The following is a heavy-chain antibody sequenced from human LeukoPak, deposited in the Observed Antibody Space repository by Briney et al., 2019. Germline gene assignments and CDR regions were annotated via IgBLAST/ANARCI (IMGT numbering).Heavy chain of an antibody. CDR1: GFTVSSNY. CDR2: IYSGGSI. CDR3: ARTAMVLFDY. Sequence: PGGSLRLSCAASGFTVSSNYMSWVRQAPGKGLEWVSVIYSGGSIYYADSVKGRFTISRDNSKNTLYLQMNSLRAEDTAVYYCARTAMVLFDYWGQGTLVTVSS. D-gene: IGHD5-18*01. J-gene: IGHJ4*02. V-gene: IGHV3-66*01.